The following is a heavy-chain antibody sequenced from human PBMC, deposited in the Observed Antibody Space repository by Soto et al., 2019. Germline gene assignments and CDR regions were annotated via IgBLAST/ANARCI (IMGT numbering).Heavy chain of an antibody. V-gene: IGHV1-18*01. CDR1: GYTFISYG. Sequence: GASVKVSCKASGYTFISYGIAWVRQAPGQGLEWMAWIGPNSGNTNYAQKFQGRVTVTTETPTNTAYMELRSLRSDDTAVYYCARRPPFSHGNFVTYFFDFPGPASLVPVSP. J-gene: IGHJ4*02. CDR2: IGPNSGNT. D-gene: IGHD4-17*01. CDR3: ARRPPFSHGNFVTYFFDF.